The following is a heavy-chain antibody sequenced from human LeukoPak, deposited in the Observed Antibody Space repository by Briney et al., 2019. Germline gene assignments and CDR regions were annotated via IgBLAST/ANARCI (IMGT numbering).Heavy chain of an antibody. V-gene: IGHV3-53*01. Sequence: GGSLRLSCAASGFTVSSNYMSWVRQAPGKGLEWVSVIYSGGSTYYADSVKGRFTISRDNSKNTLYLQMNSLRAEDTAVYYCARVGPTVTAYYMDVWGKGTTVTISS. CDR2: IYSGGST. CDR3: ARVGPTVTAYYMDV. J-gene: IGHJ6*03. D-gene: IGHD4-17*01. CDR1: GFTVSSNY.